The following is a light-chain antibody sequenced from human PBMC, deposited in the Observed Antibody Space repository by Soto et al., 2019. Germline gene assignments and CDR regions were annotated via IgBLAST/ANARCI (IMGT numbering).Light chain of an antibody. V-gene: IGKV3-11*01. CDR3: QQRKKWPPIT. CDR2: DAT. CDR1: LTVDNF. Sequence: EIVLTQSPVIVALSPGERATLSCRASLTVDNFLAWYHLKPGKVPRLLIYDATKRASGIPVRFTGSGSGTDFILTISNIEAEDVAIYYCQQRKKWPPITFGQGTRLEIK. J-gene: IGKJ5*01.